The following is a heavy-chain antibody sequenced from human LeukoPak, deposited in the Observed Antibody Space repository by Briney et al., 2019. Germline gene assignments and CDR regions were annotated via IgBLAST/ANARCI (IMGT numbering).Heavy chain of an antibody. V-gene: IGHV3-43*02. CDR1: GFTFDDYV. Sequence: TGGSLRLSCAASGFTFDDYVMHWVRQAPGKGLEWVSLISGDGGTTYYADSVEGRFTISRDNSKNSLYLQLNSLRTEDTALYYCAKAITRNVVVTAINYWGQGTLVTVSS. D-gene: IGHD2-21*02. CDR3: AKAITRNVVVTAINY. CDR2: ISGDGGTT. J-gene: IGHJ4*02.